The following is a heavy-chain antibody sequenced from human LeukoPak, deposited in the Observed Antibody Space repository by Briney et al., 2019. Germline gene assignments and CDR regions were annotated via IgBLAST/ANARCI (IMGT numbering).Heavy chain of an antibody. CDR3: XTGGSGYWYFDL. D-gene: IGHD2-8*02. V-gene: IGHV4-4*07. Sequence: KPSETLSLTCTVSGGSISSYYWGWIRQPAGKGLEWIGRIYTSGSTNYNPSPKSRVTISGDKSKNQFSLKLSSVTAADTAVYSFXTGGSGYWYFDLWGRGPLVTVSS. J-gene: IGHJ2*01. CDR2: IYTSGST. CDR1: GGSISSYY.